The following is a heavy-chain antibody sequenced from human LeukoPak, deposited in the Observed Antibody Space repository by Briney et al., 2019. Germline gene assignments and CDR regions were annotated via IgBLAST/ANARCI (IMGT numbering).Heavy chain of an antibody. CDR2: IRSKAYGGTT. J-gene: IGHJ4*02. V-gene: IGHV3-49*03. Sequence: GGSLRLSCTASGFTFGDYAMSWFRQAPGKGLEWVGFIRSKAYGGTTEYAASVKGRFTISRDDSKSIAYLQMNSLRAEDTAVYYCAKASAMIVVVSKHFDYWGQGTLVTVSS. D-gene: IGHD3-22*01. CDR3: AKASAMIVVVSKHFDY. CDR1: GFTFGDYA.